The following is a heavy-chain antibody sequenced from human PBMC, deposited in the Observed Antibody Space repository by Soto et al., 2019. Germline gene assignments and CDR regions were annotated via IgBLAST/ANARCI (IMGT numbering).Heavy chain of an antibody. V-gene: IGHV3-30*18. CDR2: ISYDGSNK. D-gene: IGHD6-19*01. J-gene: IGHJ4*02. CDR3: AKDSHSSGWPIDY. CDR1: GFTFSSYG. Sequence: GGSLRLSCAASGFTFSSYGMHWVRQAPGKGLEWVAVISYDGSNKYYADSVKGRFTISRDNSKNTLYRQMNSLRAEDTAVYYCAKDSHSSGWPIDYWGQGTLVTV.